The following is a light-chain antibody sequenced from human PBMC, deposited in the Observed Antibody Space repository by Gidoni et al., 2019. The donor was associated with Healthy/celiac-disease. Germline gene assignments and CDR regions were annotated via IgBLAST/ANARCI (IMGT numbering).Light chain of an antibody. CDR1: NIGSKS. V-gene: IGLV3-21*04. J-gene: IGLJ2*01. CDR3: QVWDSSSDLVV. CDR2: YDS. Sequence: SSVLTQPPSVSVAPGKTARITCGGNNIGSKSVHRYKQKPGQAPVLVIYYDSDRPSGIPERFSGSNSGNTATLTISRVEAGDEADYYCQVWDSSSDLVVFGGGTKLTVL.